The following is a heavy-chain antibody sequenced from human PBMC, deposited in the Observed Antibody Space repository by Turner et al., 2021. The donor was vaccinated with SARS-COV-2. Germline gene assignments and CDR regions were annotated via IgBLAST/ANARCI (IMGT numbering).Heavy chain of an antibody. CDR2: FYPEDRET. J-gene: IGHJ4*02. CDR3: ATDPLGWAGYDY. CDR1: GYTLTEIF. Sequence: QVQLVQSGAEMKKPGASVKVSCKVSGYTLTEIFIHWVRQAPGKGLEWIGGFYPEDRETIYAQKFQGRVTMTEDTSTDIAYMELSSLSSDDTAVYYCATDPLGWAGYDYWGQGTLVTVSS. V-gene: IGHV1-24*01. D-gene: IGHD6-25*01.